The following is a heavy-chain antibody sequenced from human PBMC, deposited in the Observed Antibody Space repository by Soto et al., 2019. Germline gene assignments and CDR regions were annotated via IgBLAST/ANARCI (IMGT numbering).Heavy chain of an antibody. CDR3: ARPAKVGEASAFAT. Sequence: QVQLHQSGPGLVKPSETLSLTCTVSGGSISTYYWSWVRQPPGKALEWLGTISYTGQTKYTSFLKTRGPISIGKSGNYFALKLRSLTAADTAVYYCARPAKVGEASAFATWGPGTMVAGSS. CDR2: ISYTGQT. V-gene: IGHV4-59*01. CDR1: GGSISTYY. D-gene: IGHD4-17*01. J-gene: IGHJ3*02.